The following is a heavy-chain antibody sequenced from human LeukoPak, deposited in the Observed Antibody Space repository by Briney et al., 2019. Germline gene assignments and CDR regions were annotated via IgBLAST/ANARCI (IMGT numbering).Heavy chain of an antibody. CDR1: GYSISSGYY. V-gene: IGHV4-38-2*02. D-gene: IGHD6-19*01. CDR3: ARDPVAVAGTDGMDV. Sequence: PSETLSLTCTVSGYSISSGYYWGWIRQPPGKGLEWIGSIYHSGSTYYNPSLKSRVTISVDTSKNQFSLKLSFVTAADTAVYYCARDPVAVAGTDGMDVWGQGTTVTVSS. J-gene: IGHJ6*02. CDR2: IYHSGST.